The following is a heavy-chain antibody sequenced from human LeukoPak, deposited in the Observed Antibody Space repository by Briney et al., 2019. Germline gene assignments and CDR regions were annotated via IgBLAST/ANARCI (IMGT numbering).Heavy chain of an antibody. V-gene: IGHV3-48*03. D-gene: IGHD3-10*02. CDR1: GFTFSSYE. CDR2: ISSSGSTI. J-gene: IGHJ6*04. Sequence: GGSLRLSCAASGFTFSSYEMNWVRQAPGKGLEWVSYISSSGSTIYYADSVKGRFTISRDKAKNSLYLQMNSLRAEDTAVYYCAELGITMIGRLGGKRPTVTISS. CDR3: AELGITMIGRL.